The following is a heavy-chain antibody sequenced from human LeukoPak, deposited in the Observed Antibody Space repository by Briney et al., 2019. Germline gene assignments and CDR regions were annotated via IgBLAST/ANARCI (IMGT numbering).Heavy chain of an antibody. Sequence: SVKVSCKASGYTFTGYYMHWVRQAPGQGLEWMGRINPNSGGTNYAQKFQGRVTMTRDTSISTAYMELSRLRSDDTAVYYCARERGYCSGGSCPGASDIWGQGTMVTVSS. CDR2: INPNSGGT. CDR1: GYTFTGYY. J-gene: IGHJ3*02. V-gene: IGHV1-2*06. CDR3: ARERGYCSGGSCPGASDI. D-gene: IGHD2-15*01.